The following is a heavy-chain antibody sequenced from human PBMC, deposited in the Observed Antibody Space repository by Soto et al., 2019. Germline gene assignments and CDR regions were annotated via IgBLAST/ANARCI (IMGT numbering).Heavy chain of an antibody. CDR1: GFTFNDYA. V-gene: IGHV3-9*01. CDR3: AKGGPDAFCAGGRCYFDS. D-gene: IGHD2-8*02. Sequence: EVQMVESGGGLIQPGRSLGLSCAASGFTFNDYAMHWVRRVPGRGLEWVSSITWNRNVICYADSVKGRFTVSRDNAKKPLYLQMSDLRPEDTALYYCAKGGPDAFCAGGRCYFDSWGQGIQVTVTS. CDR2: ITWNRNVI. J-gene: IGHJ4*03.